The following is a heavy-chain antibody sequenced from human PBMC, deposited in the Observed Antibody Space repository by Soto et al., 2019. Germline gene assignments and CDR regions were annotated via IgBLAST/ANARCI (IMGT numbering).Heavy chain of an antibody. CDR2: IKQDGSEK. CDR1: GFTFSSYW. V-gene: IGHV3-7*05. J-gene: IGHJ6*02. CDR3: AREKGLPEYSSSPDYGMDV. Sequence: GGSLRLSCAASGFTFSSYWMSWVRQAPGKGLEWVANIKQDGSEKYYVDSGKGRFTISRGKAKNSLYLQRNSLRAEDTAVYYCAREKGLPEYSSSPDYGMDVWGQGTTVTVSS. D-gene: IGHD6-6*01.